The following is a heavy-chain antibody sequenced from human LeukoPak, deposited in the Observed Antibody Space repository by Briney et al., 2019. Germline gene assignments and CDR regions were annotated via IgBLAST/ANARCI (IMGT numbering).Heavy chain of an antibody. Sequence: GGSLRLSCAASGFTFSDYWMSWVRQAPGKGLEWVANIKYHGSDEHYVDSVRGRFTISRDNAKNSQFLQMNSLRAEDTAVYYCARIGGSGTYWDYWGQGTLVTVSS. V-gene: IGHV3-7*01. D-gene: IGHD3-10*01. CDR1: GFTFSDYW. CDR2: IKYHGSDE. CDR3: ARIGGSGTYWDY. J-gene: IGHJ4*02.